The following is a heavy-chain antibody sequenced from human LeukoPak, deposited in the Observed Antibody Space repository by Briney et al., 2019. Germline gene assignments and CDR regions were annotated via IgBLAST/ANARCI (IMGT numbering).Heavy chain of an antibody. CDR2: LSGSGSGT. J-gene: IGHJ4*02. CDR3: AKPSRGWYPFDY. Sequence: GSLRLSCAASGFPFSSYAMSWVRPAPGKGLDWVSSLSGSGSGTYYADSVKGRFTISRDNSKNTLYLQMSSLRAEDTAVYYCAKPSRGWYPFDYWGQGTLVTVSS. D-gene: IGHD6-19*01. V-gene: IGHV3-23*01. CDR1: GFPFSSYA.